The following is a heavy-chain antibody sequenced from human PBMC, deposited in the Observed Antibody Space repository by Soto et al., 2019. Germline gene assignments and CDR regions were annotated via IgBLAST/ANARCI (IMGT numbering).Heavy chain of an antibody. D-gene: IGHD5-18*01. CDR1: GFTFTISA. CDR3: AADRGYSYGQNYYYGMDV. CDR2: IVVGSGNT. V-gene: IGHV1-58*01. Sequence: SVTVSCKASGFTFTISAVQRVRQARGQRLEGIGWIVVGSGNTNYAQKFQERVTITRDMSTSTAYMELSSLRSEDTAVYYCAADRGYSYGQNYYYGMDVWGQGTTVTVSS. J-gene: IGHJ6*02.